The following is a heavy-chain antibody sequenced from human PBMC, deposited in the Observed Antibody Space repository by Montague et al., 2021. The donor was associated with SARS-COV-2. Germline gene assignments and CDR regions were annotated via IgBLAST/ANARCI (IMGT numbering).Heavy chain of an antibody. V-gene: IGHV4-4*07. CDR2: MHFTGKT. J-gene: IGHJ4*02. Sequence: SETLSLTCSVSGDSITNHYWSWIRQPAGKGLEWTGRMHFTGKTNFSPFFSSRLTMSADTSKNQFSLKLTSVTAADTAIYFCARDRFDFGAGRQVAIDFWGQGTLVTVSS. D-gene: IGHD3-10*01. CDR3: ARDRFDFGAGRQVAIDF. CDR1: GDSITNHY.